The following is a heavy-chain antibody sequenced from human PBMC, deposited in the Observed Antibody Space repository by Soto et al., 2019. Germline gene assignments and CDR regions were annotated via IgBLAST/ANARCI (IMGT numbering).Heavy chain of an antibody. CDR3: ASYSSSWYYFDY. CDR1: GGSISSSNW. CDR2: IYHSGST. D-gene: IGHD6-13*01. Sequence: QVQLQESGPGLVKPSGTLSLTCAVSGGSISSSNWWSWVRQPPGQGLEWIGEIYHSGSTNYNPSLTSRVTISVDKSKNQFSLKLSSVTAADTAVYYCASYSSSWYYFDYWGQGTLVTVSS. V-gene: IGHV4-4*02. J-gene: IGHJ4*02.